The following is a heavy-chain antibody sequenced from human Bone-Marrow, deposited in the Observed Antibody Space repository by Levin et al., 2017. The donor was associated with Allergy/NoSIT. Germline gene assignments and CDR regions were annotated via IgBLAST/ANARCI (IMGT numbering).Heavy chain of an antibody. J-gene: IGHJ4*02. D-gene: IGHD2-2*01. V-gene: IGHV4-34*01. CDR3: ARVGCSSTSCWYDY. CDR1: GGSFSGYY. CDR2: INHSGST. Sequence: SETLSLTCAVYGGSFSGYYWSWIRQPPGKGLEWIGEINHSGSTNYNPSLKSRVTISVDTSKNQFSLKLSSVTAADTAVYYCARVGCSSTSCWYDYWGQGTLVTVSS.